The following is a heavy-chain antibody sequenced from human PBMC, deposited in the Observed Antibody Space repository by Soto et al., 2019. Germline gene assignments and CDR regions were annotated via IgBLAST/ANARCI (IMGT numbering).Heavy chain of an antibody. CDR3: ARDQGNYGDYVRAFDI. Sequence: QVQLVESGGGVVQPGRSLRLSCAASGFTFSSYGMHWVRQAPGKGLEWVAVIWYDGSNKYYADSVKGRFTISRDNSKNTLYLQMNSLRAEDTAVYYCARDQGNYGDYVRAFDIWGQGTMVTVSS. CDR1: GFTFSSYG. J-gene: IGHJ3*02. V-gene: IGHV3-33*01. CDR2: IWYDGSNK. D-gene: IGHD4-17*01.